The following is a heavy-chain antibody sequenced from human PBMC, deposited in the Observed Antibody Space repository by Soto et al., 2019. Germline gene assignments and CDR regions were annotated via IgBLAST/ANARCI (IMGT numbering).Heavy chain of an antibody. V-gene: IGHV1-18*01. CDR2: ISGFNGQT. D-gene: IGHD3-10*01. CDR3: ARVDPRGVAVVRDY. CDR1: GNTFASHG. Sequence: GSVKVSFKACGNTFASHGFSLVRQAPGQGLEWMGWISGFNGQTNYALKFQGRVTLTTDASTSTAYMELRSLRSDDTAVYFCARVDPRGVAVVRDYWGQGTLVTVSS. J-gene: IGHJ4*02.